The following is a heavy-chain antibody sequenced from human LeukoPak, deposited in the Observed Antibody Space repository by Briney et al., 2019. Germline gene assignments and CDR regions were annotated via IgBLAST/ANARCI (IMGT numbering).Heavy chain of an antibody. CDR2: ICGSGGST. Sequence: GGSLRLSCAASGFTFSSYAMSWVRQAPGKGLEWVSAICGSGGSTYYADSVKGRFTISRDNSKNTLYLQMNSLRAEDTAVYYCAKDPRVGSGSYEADYWGQGTLVTVSS. V-gene: IGHV3-23*01. D-gene: IGHD1-26*01. J-gene: IGHJ4*02. CDR1: GFTFSSYA. CDR3: AKDPRVGSGSYEADY.